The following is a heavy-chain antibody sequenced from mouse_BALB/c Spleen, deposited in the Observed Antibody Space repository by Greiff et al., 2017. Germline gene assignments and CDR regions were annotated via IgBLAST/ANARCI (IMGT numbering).Heavy chain of an antibody. CDR2: ISYSGST. CDR1: GYSITSDYA. CDR3: ARLGDYDAMDY. V-gene: IGHV3-2*02. J-gene: IGHJ4*01. Sequence: EVQLQESGPGLVKPSQSLSLTCTVTGYSITSDYAWNWIRQFPGNKLEWMGYISYSGSTSYNPSLKSRISITRDTSKNQFFLQLNSVTTEDTATYYCARLGDYDAMDYWGQGTSVTVSS.